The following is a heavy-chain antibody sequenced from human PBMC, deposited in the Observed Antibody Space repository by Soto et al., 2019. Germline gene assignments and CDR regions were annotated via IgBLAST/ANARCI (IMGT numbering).Heavy chain of an antibody. V-gene: IGHV4-38-2*01. J-gene: IGHJ4*02. CDR1: GHSISSGYY. CDR2: FYHSGST. D-gene: IGHD3-10*01. Sequence: LSLTCAVSGHSISSGYYWGWIRQPPGKGLEWIGSFYHSGSTYYNPSLKSRVTISVDTSKNQFSLKLSSVTAADTAVYYCARGEYYGSGNYFDYWGQGTLVTVSS. CDR3: ARGEYYGSGNYFDY.